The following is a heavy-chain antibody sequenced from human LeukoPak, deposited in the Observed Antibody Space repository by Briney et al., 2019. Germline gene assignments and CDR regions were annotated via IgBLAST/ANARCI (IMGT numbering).Heavy chain of an antibody. CDR2: IYYSGST. CDR1: GESISSDY. J-gene: IGHJ5*02. V-gene: IGHV4-59*08. Sequence: SETLSLTCTVSGESISSDYWSWIRQPPGKGLEWIGYIYYSGSTNYNPSLKSRVTISVDTSKNQFSLKLSSVTAADTAVYYCARLSHDSSGYYWFDPWGQGTLVTVSS. D-gene: IGHD3-22*01. CDR3: ARLSHDSSGYYWFDP.